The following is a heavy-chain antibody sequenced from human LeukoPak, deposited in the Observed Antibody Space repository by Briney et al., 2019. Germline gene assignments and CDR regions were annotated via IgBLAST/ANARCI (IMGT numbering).Heavy chain of an antibody. V-gene: IGHV3-30*18. CDR3: AKDPYYGSAYYFDY. J-gene: IGHJ4*02. CDR2: ISYDGSNK. CDR1: GFTFSSYG. Sequence: PGGSLRLSCAASGFTFSSYGMHWVRQAPGKGLEWVAAISYDGSNKYYADSVKGRFTISRDNSKNTLYLQMNSLRAEDTAVYYCAKDPYYGSAYYFDYWGQGTLVTVSS. D-gene: IGHD3-10*01.